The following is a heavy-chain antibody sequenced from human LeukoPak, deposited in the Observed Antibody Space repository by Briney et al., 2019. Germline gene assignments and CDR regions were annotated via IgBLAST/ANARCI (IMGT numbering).Heavy chain of an antibody. CDR3: ACLVGATQDV. CDR2: ISSTSTYI. Sequence: GGSLRLSCAASVFTFSSYSMNWVRQAPGKGLEWVSSISSTSTYIYYADSVKGRFTISRNNAKNSLYLQMNSLRAEDTAVYYCACLVGATQDVWGKGTTVIVSS. V-gene: IGHV3-21*01. D-gene: IGHD1-26*01. CDR1: VFTFSSYS. J-gene: IGHJ6*04.